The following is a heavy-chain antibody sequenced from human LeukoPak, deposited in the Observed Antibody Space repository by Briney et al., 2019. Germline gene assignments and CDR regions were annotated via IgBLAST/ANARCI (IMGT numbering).Heavy chain of an antibody. CDR3: ARVDTAMVRGGWFDP. J-gene: IGHJ5*02. D-gene: IGHD5-18*01. CDR1: GGTFSSYA. CDR2: IIPILGIA. Sequence: SVKVSCKASGGTFSSYAISWVRQAPGQGLEWMGRIIPILGIANYAQKFQGRVTITADKSTSTAYMELSSLRSEDTAVYYCARVDTAMVRGGWFDPWGQGTLVTVSS. V-gene: IGHV1-69*04.